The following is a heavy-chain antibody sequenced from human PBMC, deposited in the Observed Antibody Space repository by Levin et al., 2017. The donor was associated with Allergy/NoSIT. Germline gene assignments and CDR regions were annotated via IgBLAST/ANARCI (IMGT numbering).Heavy chain of an antibody. D-gene: IGHD3-10*01. Sequence: QAGGSLRLSCVASGFTFSSYAMSWVRQAPGKGLEWVSVISGSGGTTYYADSVKGRFTISRDSSKNTLYLQMNSLRAEDTAVYYCAKSIGGSGSYSRHAFDIWGQGTMVTVSS. V-gene: IGHV3-23*01. J-gene: IGHJ3*02. CDR1: GFTFSSYA. CDR2: ISGSGGTT. CDR3: AKSIGGSGSYSRHAFDI.